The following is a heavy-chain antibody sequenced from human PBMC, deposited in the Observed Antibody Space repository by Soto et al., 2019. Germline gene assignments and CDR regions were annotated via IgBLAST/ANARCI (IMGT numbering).Heavy chain of an antibody. J-gene: IGHJ5*02. CDR3: ARARSIVATIIGLWFDP. Sequence: PSETLSLTCAVYGGSFSGYYWSWIRQPPGKGLEWIGEINHSGSTNYNPSLKSRVTISVDTSKNQFSLKLSSVTAADTAVYYCARARSIVATIIGLWFDPWGQGTLVTVSS. V-gene: IGHV4-34*01. CDR1: GGSFSGYY. D-gene: IGHD5-12*01. CDR2: INHSGST.